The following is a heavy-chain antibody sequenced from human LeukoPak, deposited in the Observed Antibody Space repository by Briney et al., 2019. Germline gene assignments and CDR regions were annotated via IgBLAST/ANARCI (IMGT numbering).Heavy chain of an antibody. CDR2: ISSSGSTI. CDR3: AELGITMIGGV. V-gene: IGHV3-48*03. CDR1: GFTFSSYE. Sequence: GGSLRLSCAASGFTFSSYEMNWVRQAPGKGLEWVSYISSSGSTIYYADSAKGRFTISRDNAKNSLYPQMNSLRAEDTAVYYCAELGITMIGGVWGKGTTVTISS. J-gene: IGHJ6*04. D-gene: IGHD3-10*02.